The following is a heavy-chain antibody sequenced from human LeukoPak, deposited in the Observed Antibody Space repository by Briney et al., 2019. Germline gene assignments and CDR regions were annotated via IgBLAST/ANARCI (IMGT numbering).Heavy chain of an antibody. CDR3: ARHSRPFSMVRGVNGFDY. J-gene: IGHJ4*02. D-gene: IGHD3-10*01. CDR1: GGSISSYY. CDR2: IYYSGST. V-gene: IGHV4-59*08. Sequence: PSETLSLTCTVSGGSISSYYWSWIRQPPGKGLEWIGYIYYSGSTNYNPSLKSRVTISVDTSKNQFSLKLSSVTAADTAVYYCARHSRPFSMVRGVNGFDYWGQGTLVTVSS.